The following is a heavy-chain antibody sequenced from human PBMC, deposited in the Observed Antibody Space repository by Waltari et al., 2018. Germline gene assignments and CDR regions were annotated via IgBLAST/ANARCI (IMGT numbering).Heavy chain of an antibody. J-gene: IGHJ5*02. CDR3: ARERGSSSWYEAGWFDP. Sequence: QVQLQESGPGLVKPSETLSLTCTVSGGSISSYYWSWIRQPPGKGLEWIGYIYYSGSTNYNPSLKSRVTISVDTSKNQFSLKLSSVTAADTAVYYCARERGSSSWYEAGWFDPWGQGTLVTVSS. V-gene: IGHV4-59*01. CDR1: GGSISSYY. D-gene: IGHD6-13*01. CDR2: IYYSGST.